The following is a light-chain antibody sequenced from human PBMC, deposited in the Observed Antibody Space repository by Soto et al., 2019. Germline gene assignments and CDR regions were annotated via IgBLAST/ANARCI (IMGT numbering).Light chain of an antibody. CDR3: GTWDSSLSSRVV. CDR2: ENT. J-gene: IGLJ2*01. CDR1: SSNIGNNY. Sequence: QSVLTQPPSVSAAPGQKVTISCSGSSSNIGNNYVSWYQQLPGTAPKLLIYENTKRPSGIPDRFSGSKSGTSATLGITGLQTGDEADYYCGTWDSSLSSRVVFGGGTKLTVL. V-gene: IGLV1-51*02.